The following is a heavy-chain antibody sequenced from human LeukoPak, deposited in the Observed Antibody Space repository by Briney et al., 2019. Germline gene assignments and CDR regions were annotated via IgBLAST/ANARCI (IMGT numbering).Heavy chain of an antibody. CDR1: GGSISSYY. J-gene: IGHJ5*02. Sequence: KPSETLSLTCTVSGGSISSYYWSWIRQPPGKGLEWIGCIYYSGSTNYNPSLKSRVTISVDTSKNQFSLKLSSVTAADTAVYYCARAAPWFDPWGQGTLVTVSS. CDR3: ARAAPWFDP. V-gene: IGHV4-59*01. CDR2: IYYSGST.